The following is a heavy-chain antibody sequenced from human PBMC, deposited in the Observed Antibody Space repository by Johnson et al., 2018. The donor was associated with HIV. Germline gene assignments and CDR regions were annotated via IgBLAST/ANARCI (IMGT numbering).Heavy chain of an antibody. J-gene: IGHJ3*02. CDR3: ARAVCRGGRCYSHDAFDI. V-gene: IGHV3-13*01. CDR1: GFTFSSYD. D-gene: IGHD2-15*01. Sequence: VQLVESGGGLKQPGGSLRLSCAASGFTFSSYDMHWVRQATGKGLEWVSTLGTAGDTYYPGSVKGRFPVSREDAKNSLYLQMSSLRAGDTALYYCARAVCRGGRCYSHDAFDIWGQGTMVTVSS. CDR2: LGTAGDT.